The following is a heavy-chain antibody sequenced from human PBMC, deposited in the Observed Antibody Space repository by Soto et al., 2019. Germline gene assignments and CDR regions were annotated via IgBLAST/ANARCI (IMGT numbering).Heavy chain of an antibody. CDR3: ASGRDAYKTGY. CDR2: IHYTGSI. D-gene: IGHD3-9*01. CDR1: GGSVSSGSYY. V-gene: IGHV4-61*01. Sequence: QVQLQESGPGLVKPSETLSLTCTVSGGSVSSGSYYWSWIRQPPGKGLAWIGCIHYTGSIHYNPSLNSRVTISPDTSKNQFSLKLSSVTAADTAVYYCASGRDAYKTGYWGQGTLVTVAS. J-gene: IGHJ4*02.